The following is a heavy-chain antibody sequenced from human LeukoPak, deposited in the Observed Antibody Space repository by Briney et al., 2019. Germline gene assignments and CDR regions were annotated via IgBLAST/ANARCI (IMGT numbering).Heavy chain of an antibody. V-gene: IGHV3-30-3*01. CDR2: ISYDGSNK. D-gene: IGHD2-2*01. J-gene: IGHJ6*02. CDR3: AREGSYIVVVPAAIDYYYGMDV. CDR1: GFTFSSYA. Sequence: GRSLRLSCAASGFTFSSYAMHWVRQAPGKGLEWVAVISYDGSNKYYADSVKGRFTISRDNSKNTLYLQMNSLRAEDTAVYYCAREGSYIVVVPAAIDYYYGMDVWGQGTTVTVSS.